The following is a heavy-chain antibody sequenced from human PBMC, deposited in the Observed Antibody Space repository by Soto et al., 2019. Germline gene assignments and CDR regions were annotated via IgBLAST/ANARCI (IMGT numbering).Heavy chain of an antibody. D-gene: IGHD5-18*01. CDR3: ARDGGYSYGYPYGMDV. CDR2: ISSSSSYI. CDR1: GFTFSSYS. V-gene: IGHV3-21*01. Sequence: PGGSLRLSCAASGFTFSSYSMNWVRQAPGKGLEWVSSISSSSSYIYYADSVKGRFTISRDNAKNPLYLQMNSLRAEDTAVYYCARDGGYSYGYPYGMDVWGQETTVTVSS. J-gene: IGHJ6*02.